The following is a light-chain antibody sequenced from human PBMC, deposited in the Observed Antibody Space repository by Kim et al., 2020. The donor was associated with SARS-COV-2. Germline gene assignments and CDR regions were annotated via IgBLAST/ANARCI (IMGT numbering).Light chain of an antibody. J-gene: IGKJ1*01. Sequence: SPLSCWSNQSVLYSSNNKNYLAWYQQKPGQSPKILIFWASTRGSGVPARFSGSGSATDFTLTIDSLQAEDLAIYYCQQYYNAPTTFGQGAKVEI. CDR3: QQYYNAPTT. V-gene: IGKV4-1*01. CDR1: QSVLYSSNNKNY. CDR2: WAS.